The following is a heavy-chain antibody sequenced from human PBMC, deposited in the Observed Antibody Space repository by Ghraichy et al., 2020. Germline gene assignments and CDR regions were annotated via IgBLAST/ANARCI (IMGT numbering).Heavy chain of an antibody. CDR3: ARVFFVGSHSAGGAFDI. D-gene: IGHD2-21*01. CDR2: ISAYNGDT. Sequence: ASVKVSCKASGYTFTSYGISWVRQAPGQGLEWMGWISAYNGDTNYAQKLQGRVTMTTDTSTSTAYMELRSLRSDDTAVYYCARVFFVGSHSAGGAFDIWGQGTMVTVSS. CDR1: GYTFTSYG. J-gene: IGHJ3*02. V-gene: IGHV1-18*01.